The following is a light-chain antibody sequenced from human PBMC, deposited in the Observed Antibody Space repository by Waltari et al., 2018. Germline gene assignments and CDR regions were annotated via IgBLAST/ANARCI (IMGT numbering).Light chain of an antibody. Sequence: SSELTQAPAVSVALGQTVRITCPGDSLRSYYASWYQQKPGQAPVLVIYGKNNRPSGIPDRFSGSSSGNTASLTITGAQAEDEADYYCNSRDSSGNHLLFGGGTKLTVL. V-gene: IGLV3-19*01. J-gene: IGLJ2*01. CDR2: GKN. CDR3: NSRDSSGNHLL. CDR1: SLRSYY.